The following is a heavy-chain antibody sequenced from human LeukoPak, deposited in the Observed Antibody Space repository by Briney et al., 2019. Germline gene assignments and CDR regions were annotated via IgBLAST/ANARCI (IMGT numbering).Heavy chain of an antibody. Sequence: SETLSLTCAVYGGSFSGYYWSWIRQPPGKGLEWIGEINHSGSTNYNPSLKSRVTISVDTSKNQFSLKLSSVTAVDTAVYYCARVDPNRYYFDYWGQGTLVTVSS. V-gene: IGHV4-34*01. CDR1: GGSFSGYY. CDR2: INHSGST. CDR3: ARVDPNRYYFDY. J-gene: IGHJ4*02. D-gene: IGHD2-2*03.